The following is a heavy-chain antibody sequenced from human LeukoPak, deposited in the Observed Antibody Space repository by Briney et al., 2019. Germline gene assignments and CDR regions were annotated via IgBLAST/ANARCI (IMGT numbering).Heavy chain of an antibody. CDR2: IKQAGTEK. D-gene: IGHD2/OR15-2a*01. Sequence: GGSLRLSCAASGFTFSSYWMTWVRQAPGKGLEWVANIKQAGTEKYYVVSVKGRFTISRDNAKNSLFLQMNSLRAEDTAVYFCARGQYFSTTYYFDYWGQGTLVTVSS. CDR3: ARGQYFSTTYYFDY. V-gene: IGHV3-7*03. J-gene: IGHJ4*02. CDR1: GFTFSSYW.